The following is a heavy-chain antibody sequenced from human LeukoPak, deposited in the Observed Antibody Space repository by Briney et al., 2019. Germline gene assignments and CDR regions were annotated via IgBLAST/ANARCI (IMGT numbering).Heavy chain of an antibody. V-gene: IGHV3-21*01. CDR1: GFTFSSYS. Sequence: GGSLRLSCAASGFTFSSYSMNWVRQAPGKGLEWVSSISSSSSYIYYADSVKGRFTISRDSAKNSLYLQMNSLRAEDTAVYYCARDLGNYGMDVWGQGTTVTVSS. D-gene: IGHD1-26*01. CDR2: ISSSSSYI. J-gene: IGHJ6*02. CDR3: ARDLGNYGMDV.